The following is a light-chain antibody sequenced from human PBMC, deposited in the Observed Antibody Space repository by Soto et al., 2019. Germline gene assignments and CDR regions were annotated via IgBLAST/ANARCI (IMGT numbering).Light chain of an antibody. V-gene: IGKV4-1*01. Sequence: DIVMTQSPDSLAVSLGERATINCKSSRSVLYSSNNKNYLAWYQQKAGQSPKLLIYWASTRESGVPDRFSGSGSGTDFTLTISSLQAEDVAVYYCQQYFSTPRTFGQGTKVEVK. CDR3: QQYFSTPRT. CDR1: RSVLYSSNNKNY. CDR2: WAS. J-gene: IGKJ1*01.